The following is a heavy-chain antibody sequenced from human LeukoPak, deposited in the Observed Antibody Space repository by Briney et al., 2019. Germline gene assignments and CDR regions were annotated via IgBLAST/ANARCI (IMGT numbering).Heavy chain of an antibody. Sequence: GGSLRLSCAASGFTFSSYAMSWVRQAPGKGLEWVSAISGSGGSTCYADSVKGRFTISRDNSKNTLYLQMNSLRAEDTAVYYCAKENPYYYDSSGSPLFDYWGQGTLVTVSS. V-gene: IGHV3-23*01. CDR1: GFTFSSYA. CDR2: ISGSGGST. D-gene: IGHD3-22*01. J-gene: IGHJ4*02. CDR3: AKENPYYYDSSGSPLFDY.